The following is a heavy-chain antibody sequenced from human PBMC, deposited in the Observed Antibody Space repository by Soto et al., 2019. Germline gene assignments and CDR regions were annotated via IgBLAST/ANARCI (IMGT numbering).Heavy chain of an antibody. CDR1: GFTFSSYD. D-gene: IGHD3-3*01. CDR2: IGTAGDT. J-gene: IGHJ6*02. V-gene: IGHV3-13*04. Sequence: GGSLRLSCSASGFTFSSYDMHWVRQGPGKGLEWVSAIGTAGDTNYAGSVRGRFIISRDDSKNTLYLQMNSLKTEDTAVYYCTTGLTIFGVVIDPWGRGTKVTVSS. CDR3: TTGLTIFGVVIDP.